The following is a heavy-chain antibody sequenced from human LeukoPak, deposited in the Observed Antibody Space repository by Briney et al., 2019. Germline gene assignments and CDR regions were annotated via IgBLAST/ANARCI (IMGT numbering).Heavy chain of an antibody. CDR3: ARDGGLGNCGGDCYSNYYYGMDV. CDR1: GFTFSSYS. CDR2: ISSSSSYI. D-gene: IGHD2-21*02. V-gene: IGHV3-21*01. Sequence: PGGSLRLSCAASGFTFSSYSMNRVRQAPGKGLEWVSSISSSSSYIYYADSVKGRFTISRDNAKNSLYLQMNSLRAEDTAVYYCARDGGLGNCGGDCYSNYYYGMDVWGQGTTVTVSS. J-gene: IGHJ6*02.